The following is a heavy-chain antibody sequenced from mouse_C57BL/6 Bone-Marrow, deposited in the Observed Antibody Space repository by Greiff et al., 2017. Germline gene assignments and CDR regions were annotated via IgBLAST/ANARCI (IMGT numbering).Heavy chain of an antibody. V-gene: IGHV1-19*01. CDR3: ARGTTVVEDFDV. CDR2: INPYNGGT. CDR1: GYTFTDYY. D-gene: IGHD1-1*01. Sequence: EVQLVESGPVLVKPGASVKMSCKASGYTFTDYYMNWVKQSHGKSLEWIGVINPYNGGTSYNQKFKGKATLTVDTSSSTAYMELNSLTSEYSAVYYCARGTTVVEDFDVWGTGTTVTVSS. J-gene: IGHJ1*03.